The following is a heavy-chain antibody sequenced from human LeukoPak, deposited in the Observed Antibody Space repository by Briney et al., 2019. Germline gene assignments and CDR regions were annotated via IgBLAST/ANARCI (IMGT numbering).Heavy chain of an antibody. CDR3: AIFAGAVPGNLLL. CDR1: EFTSSAFW. Sequence: PGGSLRLSCAASEFTSSAFWMTWVRRPPGKGLEWVANINKDGTEKEYVDSVKGRFSIFRDNAKNSAFLQMNSLRAEDTAVYYCAIFAGAVPGNLLLWGKGTTVIVSA. D-gene: IGHD2-8*02. V-gene: IGHV3-7*01. CDR2: INKDGTEK. J-gene: IGHJ6*04.